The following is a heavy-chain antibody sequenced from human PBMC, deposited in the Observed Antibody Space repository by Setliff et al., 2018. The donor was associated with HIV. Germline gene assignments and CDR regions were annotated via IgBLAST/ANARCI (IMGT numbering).Heavy chain of an antibody. CDR1: GYTFTAYY. CDR3: ARQDTSSVNTGSLYAFDV. CDR2: IEPSSGGT. J-gene: IGHJ3*01. D-gene: IGHD2-8*02. V-gene: IGHV1-2*06. Sequence: ASVKVSCKASGYTFTAYYIHWVRQAPGHELQLMGRIEPSSGGTNYIQKFQGRVTITRDTSIYTVYMELTGLTSDDTAVYYGARQDTSSVNTGSLYAFDVWGQGTMVTVSS.